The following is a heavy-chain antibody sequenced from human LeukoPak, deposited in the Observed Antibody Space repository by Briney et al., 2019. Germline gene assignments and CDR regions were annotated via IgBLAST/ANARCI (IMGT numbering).Heavy chain of an antibody. CDR2: ISAYNGNT. Sequence: GASVKVSCKTSGFTFTSYGFTWVRQAPGHGFKWMGWISAYNGNTNYAQKLQGRVAMTTDTSTSRVYMELRSLRSDDTAVYYCARGGSSTYIDYWGRGTLVTVSS. J-gene: IGHJ4*02. V-gene: IGHV1-18*01. CDR3: ARGGSSTYIDY. D-gene: IGHD2-2*01. CDR1: GFTFTSYG.